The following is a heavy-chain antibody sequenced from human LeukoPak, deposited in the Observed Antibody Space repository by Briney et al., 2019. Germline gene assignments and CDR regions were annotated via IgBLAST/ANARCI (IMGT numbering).Heavy chain of an antibody. CDR2: INAGNGNT. V-gene: IGHV1-3*01. CDR1: GYTFTSYA. D-gene: IGHD6-19*01. CDR3: ARAVAVRSYFDY. Sequence: ASVKVSCKASGYTFTSYAMHWVRQAPGQRLEWMGWINAGNGNTKYSQKFQGRVTITRDTSASTAYMELSSLRSEDTAVYYCARAVAVRSYFDYWGQGTLVTVSS. J-gene: IGHJ4*02.